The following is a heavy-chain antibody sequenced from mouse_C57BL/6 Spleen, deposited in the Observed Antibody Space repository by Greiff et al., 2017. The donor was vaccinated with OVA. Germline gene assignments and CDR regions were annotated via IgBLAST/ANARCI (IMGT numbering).Heavy chain of an antibody. CDR2: FYPGSGSI. V-gene: IGHV1-62-2*01. J-gene: IGHJ3*01. Sequence: QVQLQQSGAELAKPGASVKLSCKASGYTFTSYWMHWVKQRPGQGLEWIGWFYPGSGSIKYNEKFQDKATLTADKSSSTVYRELSKLTSEDSAVYFGARHEEGGLRRWFAYWGQGTLVTVSA. CDR3: ARHEEGGLRRWFAY. D-gene: IGHD2-2*01. CDR1: GYTFTSYW.